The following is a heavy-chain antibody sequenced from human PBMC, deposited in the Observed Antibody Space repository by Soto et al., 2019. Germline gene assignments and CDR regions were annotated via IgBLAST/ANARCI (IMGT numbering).Heavy chain of an antibody. CDR1: GQSFSGHS. CDR2: INESGST. V-gene: IGHV4-34*01. D-gene: IGHD1-1*01. CDR3: ARGSGIVALPGELEDVKYDY. Sequence: QVQLQQWGAGLVKPSETLSLSCAVYGQSFSGHSWAWIRQPPGKGLEWIGEINESGSTYYNPSLKSRVTSSTDTSKNQSSLKRSSVSAADTAAYFCARGSGIVALPGELEDVKYDYWGQGTLVNVSS. J-gene: IGHJ4*02.